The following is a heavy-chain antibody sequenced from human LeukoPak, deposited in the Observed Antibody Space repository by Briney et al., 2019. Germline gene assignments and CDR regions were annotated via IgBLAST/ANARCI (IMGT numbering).Heavy chain of an antibody. CDR3: AKLGGHPLHNYYVGV. CDR1: GFTFSSYA. D-gene: IGHD3-16*01. Sequence: GGSLRLSCAASGFTFSSYAMSWVRQAPGKGLEWVSGILDSGYSTYYANSVKGRFTISRDNSNNTLYLQMNSLRAEDTAVYYCAKLGGHPLHNYYVGVWGKGTTVAASS. V-gene: IGHV3-23*01. J-gene: IGHJ6*03. CDR2: ILDSGYST.